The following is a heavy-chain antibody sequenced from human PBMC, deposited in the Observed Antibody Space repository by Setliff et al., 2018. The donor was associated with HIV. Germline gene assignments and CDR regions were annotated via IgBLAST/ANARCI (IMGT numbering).Heavy chain of an antibody. V-gene: IGHV4-59*01. Sequence: KPSETLSLTCTVSGGSISTYYWSWIRQPPGKGLEWIGSIYFTGSSDNNPSLKSRVTLSVDTSKHQFSLKLSSVTAADTAVYYCARGGFKWSGSYADYWGQRTLVTVSS. CDR2: IYFTGSS. D-gene: IGHD1-26*01. J-gene: IGHJ4*02. CDR3: ARGGFKWSGSYADY. CDR1: GGSISTYY.